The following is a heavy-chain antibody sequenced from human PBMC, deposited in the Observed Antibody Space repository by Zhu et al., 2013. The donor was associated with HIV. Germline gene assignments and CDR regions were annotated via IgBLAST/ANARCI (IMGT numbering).Heavy chain of an antibody. CDR1: GGTFSNYA. CDR2: IIPVFGTA. D-gene: IGHD3-22*01. CDR3: ARPSMIVVGPSYYYYGMDV. V-gene: IGHV1-69*01. Sequence: QVQLVQSGAEVKKPGSSVKVSCKASGGTFSNYAISWVRQAPGQGLEWMGGIIPVFGTANYAQKFQGRVTITADESTSTAYMELSSLTSEDTAVYYCARPSMIVVGPSYYYYGMDVWAQGTTVTVSS. J-gene: IGHJ6*02.